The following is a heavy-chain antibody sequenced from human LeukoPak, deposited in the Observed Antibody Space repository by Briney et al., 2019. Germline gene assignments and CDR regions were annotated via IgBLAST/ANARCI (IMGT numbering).Heavy chain of an antibody. Sequence: PGRSLRLSCAASGFTFDDYAMHWVRQAPGKGLEWVSGISWNRGSIGYADSVKGRFTISRDNAKNSLYLQMNSLRAEDTAVYYCAKDVGTTTYYFDYWGQGTLVTVSS. J-gene: IGHJ4*02. D-gene: IGHD1-26*01. CDR2: ISWNRGSI. CDR1: GFTFDDYA. CDR3: AKDVGTTTYYFDY. V-gene: IGHV3-9*01.